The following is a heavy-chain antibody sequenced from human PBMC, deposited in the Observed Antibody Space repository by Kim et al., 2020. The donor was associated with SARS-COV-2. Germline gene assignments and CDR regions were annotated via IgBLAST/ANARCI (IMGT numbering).Heavy chain of an antibody. CDR2: SRNKAKSYTA. CDR3: ARDRIHSSISDYSGMDV. Sequence: GGSLRLSCAASGFTLNDHFMVWVRQAPGQGLEWVGRSRNKAKSYTAEYAASVKGRFTILRDDSKNSLYLQMSSLKTEDTAVYYCARDRIHSSISDYSGMDVWGQGTTVTVSS. V-gene: IGHV3-72*01. CDR1: GFTLNDHF. J-gene: IGHJ6*02.